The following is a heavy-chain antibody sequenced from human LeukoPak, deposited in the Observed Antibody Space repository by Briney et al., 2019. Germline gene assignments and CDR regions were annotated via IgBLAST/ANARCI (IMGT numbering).Heavy chain of an antibody. J-gene: IGHJ4*02. D-gene: IGHD3/OR15-3a*01. CDR1: GGTFSSYA. V-gene: IGHV1-69*04. CDR2: IIPILGIA. Sequence: SVKVSCKASGGTFSSYAISWVRQAPGQGLEWMGRIIPILGIANYAQKFQGRVTITADKPTSTAYMELSSLRSEDTAVYYGVISPPRDFWGQGTLVTVSS. CDR3: VISPPRDF.